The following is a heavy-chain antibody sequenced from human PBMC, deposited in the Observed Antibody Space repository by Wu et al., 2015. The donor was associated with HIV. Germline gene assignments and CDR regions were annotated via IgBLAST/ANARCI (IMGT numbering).Heavy chain of an antibody. CDR1: GGTFSSYA. CDR2: INPNSGGT. V-gene: IGHV1-2*02. CDR3: ARNYWSTDYYYGMDV. J-gene: IGHJ6*02. Sequence: QVQLVQSGAEVKKPGSSVKVSCKASGGTFSSYAISWVRQAPGQGLEWMGWINPNSGGTNYAQKFQGRVTMTRDTSISTAYMELSRLRSDDTAVYYCARNYWSTDYYYGMDVWGQGDHGHRLL. D-gene: IGHD2-8*02.